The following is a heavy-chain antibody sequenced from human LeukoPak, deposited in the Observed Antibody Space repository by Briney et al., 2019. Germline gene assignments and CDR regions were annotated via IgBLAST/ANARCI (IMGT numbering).Heavy chain of an antibody. V-gene: IGHV3-23*01. D-gene: IGHD5-24*01. CDR2: LSPTGGTT. Sequence: HPGGSLRLSCAASGFIFSSYTMAWVRQAPGKGLGWVSTLSPTGGTTHYADSVKGRFTISRDNSKNTLYLQMNSLTDEDTAVYYCAKGGDGYHGSNWGQGTLVTVSS. J-gene: IGHJ4*02. CDR1: GFIFSSYT. CDR3: AKGGDGYHGSN.